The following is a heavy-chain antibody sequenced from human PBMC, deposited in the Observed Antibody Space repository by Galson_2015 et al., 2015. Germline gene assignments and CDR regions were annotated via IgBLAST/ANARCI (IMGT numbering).Heavy chain of an antibody. CDR1: GFTFSSYE. D-gene: IGHD3-3*01. V-gene: IGHV3-48*03. Sequence: SLRLSCAASGFTFSSYEMNWVRQAPGKGLEWVSYISSSGSTIYYADSVKGRLTISRDNAKNSLYLQMNSLRAEDTAVYYCARDVGYDFWSGYSSKDDYWGQGTLVTVSS. J-gene: IGHJ4*02. CDR2: ISSSGSTI. CDR3: ARDVGYDFWSGYSSKDDY.